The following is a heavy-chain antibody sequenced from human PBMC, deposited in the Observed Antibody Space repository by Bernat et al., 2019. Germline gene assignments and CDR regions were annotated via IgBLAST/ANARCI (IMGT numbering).Heavy chain of an antibody. CDR3: ARTIADDAFDI. Sequence: EVQLVESGGGLVQPGGSLRLSCAASGFTVSSNYMSWVRQAPGKGLEWVSVIYSGGSTYYADSVKGRFTISRDNSKNTLYLQMNSLRAEDTAVYYCARTIADDAFDIWGQGTTVTVSS. D-gene: IGHD6-13*01. CDR2: IYSGGST. V-gene: IGHV3-66*01. CDR1: GFTVSSNY. J-gene: IGHJ3*02.